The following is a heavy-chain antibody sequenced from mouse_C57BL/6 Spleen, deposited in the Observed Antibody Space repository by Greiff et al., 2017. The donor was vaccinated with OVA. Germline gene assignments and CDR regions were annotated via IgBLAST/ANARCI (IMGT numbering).Heavy chain of an antibody. Sequence: EVQLQQSGGDLVKPGGSLKLSCAASGFTFSSYGMSWVRQTPDKRLEWVATISSGGSYTYYPDSVKGRFTISRDNAKNTLYLQMCSLKSEDTAMYYCARHSTVVGAMGYSGQGASVTVSS. V-gene: IGHV5-6*01. J-gene: IGHJ4*01. CDR2: ISSGGSYT. CDR1: GFTFSSYG. CDR3: ARHSTVVGAMGY. D-gene: IGHD1-1*01.